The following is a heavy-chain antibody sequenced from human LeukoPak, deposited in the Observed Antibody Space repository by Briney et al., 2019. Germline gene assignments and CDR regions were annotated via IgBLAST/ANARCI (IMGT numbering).Heavy chain of an antibody. D-gene: IGHD2-21*02. V-gene: IGHV4-59*13. J-gene: IGHJ4*02. Sequence: SETLSLTRNVSGGSISSYYWSWIRQPPGKGLEWIGYIYYSGSTNYNPSLKSRVTISVDTSKNQFSLKLSSVTAADTAVYYCARYVVVTAYFDYWGQGTLVTVSS. CDR3: ARYVVVTAYFDY. CDR1: GGSISSYY. CDR2: IYYSGST.